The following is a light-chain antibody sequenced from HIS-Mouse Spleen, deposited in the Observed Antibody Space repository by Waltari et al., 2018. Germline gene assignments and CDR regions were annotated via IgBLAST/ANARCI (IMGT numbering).Light chain of an antibody. J-gene: IGKJ5*01. CDR1: QGISSY. CDR3: QQYYSYLPIT. V-gene: IGKV1-8*01. Sequence: AIRMTQSPSSFSASTGDRLTITCRANQGISSYLAWYQQKPGKAPKLLIYAASTLQSGVPSRFSGSGSGTDFTLTISCLQSEDFATYYCQQYYSYLPITFGQGTRLEIK. CDR2: AAS.